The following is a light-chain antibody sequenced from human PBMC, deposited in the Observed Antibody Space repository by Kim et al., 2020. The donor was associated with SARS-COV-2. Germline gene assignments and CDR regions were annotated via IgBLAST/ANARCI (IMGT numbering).Light chain of an antibody. V-gene: IGKV3-15*01. CDR3: QQYSNWPLT. Sequence: VSPGEGATLSCRASQSVSSNLAWYQQKPGQGPRLLIYGASTRATGIPARFSGSGSGTEFTLTISSLQSEDFAVYYCQQYSNWPLTFGGGTKVEIK. J-gene: IGKJ4*01. CDR2: GAS. CDR1: QSVSSN.